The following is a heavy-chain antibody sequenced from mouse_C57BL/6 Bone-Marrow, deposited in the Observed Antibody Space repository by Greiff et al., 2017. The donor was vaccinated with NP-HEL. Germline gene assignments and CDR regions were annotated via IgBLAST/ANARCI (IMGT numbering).Heavy chain of an antibody. V-gene: IGHV1-64*01. Sequence: QVQLQQPGAELVKPGASVKLSCKASGYTFTSYWMHWVKQRPGQGLEWIGMIHPNSGSTNYNEKFKSKATLTVDKSSSTAYMQLSSLTSEDAAVYYCARGGIYYEYDWFAYWGQGTRVTVSA. J-gene: IGHJ3*01. CDR1: GYTFTSYW. D-gene: IGHD2-4*01. CDR2: IHPNSGST. CDR3: ARGGIYYEYDWFAY.